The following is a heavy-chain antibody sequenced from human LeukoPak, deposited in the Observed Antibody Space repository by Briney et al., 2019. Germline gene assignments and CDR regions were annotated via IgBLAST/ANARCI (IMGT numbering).Heavy chain of an antibody. D-gene: IGHD6-6*01. CDR3: ARDQRVTGRPDIDY. Sequence: GGSLRLSCAASGFTFRNHWMHWVRQTPGKGLVWVSRISSDGSSTTYAASVKGRFTISRDNAKNTLYLQMNHLRAEDPAMYYCARDQRVTGRPDIDYWGQGTLVIVPS. J-gene: IGHJ4*02. CDR1: GFTFRNHW. V-gene: IGHV3-74*03. CDR2: ISSDGSST.